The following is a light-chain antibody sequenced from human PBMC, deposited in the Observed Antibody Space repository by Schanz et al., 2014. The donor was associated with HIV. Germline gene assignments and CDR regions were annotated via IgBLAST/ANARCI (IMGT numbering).Light chain of an antibody. CDR2: GAS. V-gene: IGKV3-20*01. Sequence: EIVLTQSPGTLSLSPGERATLSCRASQSVTSYYLAWYQQKPGQAPRLLIYGASSRATGIPDRFSGSGSGTDFTLTISRLEPEDFAVYYCHHYGDSRGTFGGGTEVDI. CDR1: QSVTSYY. CDR3: HHYGDSRGT. J-gene: IGKJ4*02.